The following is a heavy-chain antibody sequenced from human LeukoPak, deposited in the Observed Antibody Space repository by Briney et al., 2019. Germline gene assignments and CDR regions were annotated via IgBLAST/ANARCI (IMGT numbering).Heavy chain of an antibody. D-gene: IGHD3-22*01. Sequence: SVKVSCKAPRGTFDSYGISWVRQAPGQGLEWMGGVMAIFGGVKYGQKFQGRATITTDASTSTAYMELRSLTSEDTGIYYCARGELGDRSGFSFSDYWGQGTLVTVSS. CDR2: VMAIFGGV. CDR1: RGTFDSYG. J-gene: IGHJ4*02. CDR3: ARGELGDRSGFSFSDY. V-gene: IGHV1-69*05.